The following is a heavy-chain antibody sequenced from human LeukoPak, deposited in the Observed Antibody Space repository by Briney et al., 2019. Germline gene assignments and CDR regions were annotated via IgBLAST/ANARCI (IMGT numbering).Heavy chain of an antibody. J-gene: IGHJ4*02. Sequence: SVKVSCKASGGTFSSYTISWVRQAPGQGLEWMGRIIPILGIANYAQKFQGRVTITADKSTSTAYMELSSLRSEDTAVYYCARDPCSSTSCSGYWGQGTLDTVSS. CDR2: IIPILGIA. CDR3: ARDPCSSTSCSGY. D-gene: IGHD2-2*01. CDR1: GGTFSSYT. V-gene: IGHV1-69*04.